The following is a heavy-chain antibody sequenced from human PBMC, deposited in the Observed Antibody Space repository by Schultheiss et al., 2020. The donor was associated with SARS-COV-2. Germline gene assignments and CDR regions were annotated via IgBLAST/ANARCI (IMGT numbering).Heavy chain of an antibody. CDR1: GFTFNLYA. CDR2: ISGSYGST. CDR3: ARDADYYDSGPIVD. Sequence: GSLRLSCAASGFTFNLYAMAWVRQAPGKGLEWVSSISGSYGSTFYADSVKGRFTVSRDNSKNTLYLQMNSLRAEDTAVYYCARDADYYDSGPIVDWGQGTLVTVSS. J-gene: IGHJ4*02. V-gene: IGHV3-23*01. D-gene: IGHD3-22*01.